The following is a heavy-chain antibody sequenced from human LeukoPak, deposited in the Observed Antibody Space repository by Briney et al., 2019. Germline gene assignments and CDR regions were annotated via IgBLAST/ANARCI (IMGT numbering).Heavy chain of an antibody. D-gene: IGHD6-19*01. CDR2: IYYSGSS. CDR3: ARPQSSASRRAPFHI. J-gene: IGHJ3*02. V-gene: IGHV4-59*01. Sequence: SETLSLTCAVYGGSFSSYYWSWIRQPPGKGLEWIGYIYYSGSSFYNPSPTSRATISVDTSKNQFSLKLTSVTAADTAVYYCARPQSSASRRAPFHIWGQGTKVTVSP. CDR1: GGSFSSYY.